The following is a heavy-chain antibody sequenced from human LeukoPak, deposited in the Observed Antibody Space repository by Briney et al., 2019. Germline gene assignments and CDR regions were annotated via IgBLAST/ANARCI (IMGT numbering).Heavy chain of an antibody. D-gene: IGHD3-3*01. CDR3: AKRSSYYDFWSGPYGMDV. Sequence: PGRSLRLSCAASGFTFSSHGMHWVRQAPGKGLEWVAVISYDGSNKYYADSVKGRFTISRDNSKNTLYLQMNSLRAEDTAVYYCAKRSSYYDFWSGPYGMDVWGQGTTVTVSS. CDR2: ISYDGSNK. V-gene: IGHV3-30*18. CDR1: GFTFSSHG. J-gene: IGHJ6*02.